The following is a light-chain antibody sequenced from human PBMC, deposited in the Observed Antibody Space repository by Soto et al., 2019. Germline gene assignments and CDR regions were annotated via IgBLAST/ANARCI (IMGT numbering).Light chain of an antibody. V-gene: IGKV3D-15*01. CDR2: GAS. CDR1: QSVSSN. Sequence: EIVMTQSPATLSVSPGERVTLSCRASQSVSSNLAWYQQKPGQAPRLLICGASTTAAGIPARFSGSGFGTDFYLTINNLETEDFAVYYCQQRNSWPITFGQGTRLEIK. J-gene: IGKJ5*01. CDR3: QQRNSWPIT.